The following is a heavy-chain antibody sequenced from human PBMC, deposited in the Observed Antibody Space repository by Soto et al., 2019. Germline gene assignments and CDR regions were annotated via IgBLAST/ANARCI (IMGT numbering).Heavy chain of an antibody. Sequence: EVQVLESGGGLVQLGGSLRLSCAASGFAFSSYAMSWVRQAPGKGLEWVSGISGSGGSTYYADSVKGRFTISRNSSRNTLYLQLTNLQADDTAVYYYGKRNGSGQRRYRFDPSGHGTLVSDSS. J-gene: IGHJ5*02. D-gene: IGHD3-10*01. V-gene: IGHV3-23*01. CDR3: GKRNGSGQRRYRFDP. CDR1: GFAFSSYA. CDR2: ISGSGGST.